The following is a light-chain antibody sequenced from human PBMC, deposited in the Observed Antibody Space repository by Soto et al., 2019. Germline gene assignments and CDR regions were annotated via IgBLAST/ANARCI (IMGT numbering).Light chain of an antibody. CDR3: CSYAGSYPFV. Sequence: QSALTQPASLSGSPGQSVTISCTGTSSDVGGYNYVSWYQHHPGKAPKLMIYDVDKRPSGVPGRFSGSKSGNTASLTISGLQAEDEADYYCCSYAGSYPFVFGTGTKVTVL. J-gene: IGLJ1*01. CDR1: SSDVGGYNY. V-gene: IGLV2-11*01. CDR2: DVD.